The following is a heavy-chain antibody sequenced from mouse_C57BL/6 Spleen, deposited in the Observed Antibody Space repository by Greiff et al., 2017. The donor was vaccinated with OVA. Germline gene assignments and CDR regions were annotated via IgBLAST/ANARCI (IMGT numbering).Heavy chain of an antibody. J-gene: IGHJ3*01. CDR2: IDPSDSYT. CDR3: AGWSFAY. Sequence: VKLQQPGAELVRPGTSVKLSCKASGYTFTSYWMHWVKQRPGQGLEWIGVIDPSDSYTNYNQKFKGKATLTVDTSSSTAYMQLSSLTSEDSAVYYCAGWSFAYWGQGTLVTVSA. V-gene: IGHV1-59*01. D-gene: IGHD3-3*01. CDR1: GYTFTSYW.